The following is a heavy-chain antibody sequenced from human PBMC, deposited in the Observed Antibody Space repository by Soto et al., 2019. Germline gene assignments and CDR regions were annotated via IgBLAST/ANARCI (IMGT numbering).Heavy chain of an antibody. CDR2: ISGSGGSK. CDR1: GFTFSSYA. CDR3: AKDGTYYDSSGHDN. Sequence: GGSLRLSCAASGFTFSSYAMSWVRQAPGKGLEWVSAISGSGGSKYYADSVKGRFTISRDNSKNTLYLQMNSLRAEDTAVYYCAKDGTYYDSSGHDNWGQGTLVTVSS. D-gene: IGHD3-22*01. J-gene: IGHJ4*02. V-gene: IGHV3-23*01.